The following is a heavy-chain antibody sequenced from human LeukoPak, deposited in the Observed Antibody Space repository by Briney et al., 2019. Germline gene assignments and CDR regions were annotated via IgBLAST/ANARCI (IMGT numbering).Heavy chain of an antibody. V-gene: IGHV4-59*01. CDR1: GGSISSYY. J-gene: IGHJ4*02. Sequence: SETLSLTCTVSGGSISSYYWSWIPQPPGKGLEWIGYIYYSGSTNYNPSLKSRVTISVDTSKNQFSLKLSSVTAADTAVYYCASSSLWGATLDYWGQGTLVTVSS. CDR2: IYYSGST. CDR3: ASSSLWGATLDY. D-gene: IGHD1-26*01.